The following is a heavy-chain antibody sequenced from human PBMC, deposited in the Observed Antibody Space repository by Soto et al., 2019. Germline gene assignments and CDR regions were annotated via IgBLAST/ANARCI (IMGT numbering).Heavy chain of an antibody. CDR3: ARDIESVTAKHFFYYYAMDV. D-gene: IGHD2-8*01. V-gene: IGHV1-18*01. CDR2: VSANNGHT. CDR1: GFTFSNYG. J-gene: IGHJ6*02. Sequence: ASVKVSCKAAGFTFSNYGLNWVRQAPGQGLEWMGWVSANNGHTNYAQNLQGRVSMTTDTSTSTAYMELRGLTFDDTAVYYCARDIESVTAKHFFYYYAMDVWGQGTTVTVSS.